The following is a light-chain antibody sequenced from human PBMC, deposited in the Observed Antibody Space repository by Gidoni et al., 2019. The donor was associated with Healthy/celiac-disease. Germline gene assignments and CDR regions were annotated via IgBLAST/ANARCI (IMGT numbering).Light chain of an antibody. Sequence: DVVMTQAPLSLPVTLGQPASTSCRSSQSLVFSVGNNYLTWCQQRPGQSPRRLIYKVSNRDSGVPYRFSGSGSGTDFTLTISRVEAEDVGVYYCIQGTHWPPTFGQGTKLEIK. V-gene: IGKV2-30*01. CDR1: QSLVFSVGNNY. J-gene: IGKJ2*01. CDR3: IQGTHWPPT. CDR2: KVS.